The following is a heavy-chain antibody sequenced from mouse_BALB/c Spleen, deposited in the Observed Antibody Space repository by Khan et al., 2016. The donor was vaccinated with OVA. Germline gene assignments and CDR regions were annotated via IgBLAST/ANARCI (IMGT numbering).Heavy chain of an antibody. CDR2: ISTYYGDA. CDR3: AKGGGGDRFLY. J-gene: IGHJ3*01. Sequence: QVQLKQSGAELVRPGVSVKISCKGSGYTFTDFTMHWVKQSHAMSLEWIGVISTYYGDADYNQKFKGKATMTVDNSSNTAYMDLCRRTYEDLSIYYCAKGGGGDRFLYWGQGTLVTVSA. V-gene: IGHV1S137*01. CDR1: GYTFTDFT.